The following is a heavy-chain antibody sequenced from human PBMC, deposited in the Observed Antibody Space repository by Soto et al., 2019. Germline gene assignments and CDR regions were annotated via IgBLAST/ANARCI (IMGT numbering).Heavy chain of an antibody. J-gene: IGHJ3*02. Sequence: QLQLQESGPGLVKPSETLSLTCTVSGGSISSSSYYWGWIRQPPGQGLEWIGSIYYSGSTYYNPSRKSRVTISVDTSKNQFSLKLSSVTAADTAVYYCSRRRYCSGGSCYLSVGAFDIWGQGTMVTVSS. D-gene: IGHD2-15*01. CDR3: SRRRYCSGGSCYLSVGAFDI. CDR2: IYYSGST. V-gene: IGHV4-39*01. CDR1: GGSISSSSYY.